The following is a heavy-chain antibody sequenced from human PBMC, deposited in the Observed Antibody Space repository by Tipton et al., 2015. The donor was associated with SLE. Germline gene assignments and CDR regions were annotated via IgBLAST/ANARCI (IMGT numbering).Heavy chain of an antibody. CDR2: ISAYNGNT. CDR3: ARDKGSGWRWGTFDI. D-gene: IGHD6-19*01. V-gene: IGHV1-18*04. J-gene: IGHJ3*02. CDR1: GYTFTSYG. Sequence: QVQLVQSGAEVKKPGALVKVSCKASGYTFTSYGISWVRHAPGQRLERMGWISAYNGNTNNAQKLQGRVTMTTDTSTSTAYMELRRLSADDTAVYYCARDKGSGWRWGTFDIWGKGTMVTVSS.